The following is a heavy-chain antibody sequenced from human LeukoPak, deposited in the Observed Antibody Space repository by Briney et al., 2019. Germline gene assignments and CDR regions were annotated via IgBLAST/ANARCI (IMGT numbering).Heavy chain of an antibody. CDR2: IIPIFGTA. Sequence: SVKVSCKASGGTFSSYAISWVRQAPGQGLEWMGGIIPIFGTANYAQKFQGRITMTTDTSTNTAYMELRSLTSDDTAVYYCARDHSSSGQLFDYWGQGTLVTVSS. J-gene: IGHJ4*02. V-gene: IGHV1-69*05. D-gene: IGHD6-13*01. CDR3: ARDHSSSGQLFDY. CDR1: GGTFSSYA.